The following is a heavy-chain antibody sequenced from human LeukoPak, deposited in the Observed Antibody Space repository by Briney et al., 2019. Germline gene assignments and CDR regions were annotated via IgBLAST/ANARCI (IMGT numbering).Heavy chain of an antibody. CDR1: GFSFSDTW. D-gene: IGHD7-27*01. V-gene: IGHV3-15*01. J-gene: IGHJ3*01. Sequence: GGSLRLSCAASGFSFSDTWMSWVRQVPGKGLEWVGHIKSNTDGGTTDYPAAVKGRFVISRDDSRKTLYLKLDSLKTEDSAIYYCTTFNWGAFDVWGQGTIITVSS. CDR2: IKSNTDGGTT. CDR3: TTFNWGAFDV.